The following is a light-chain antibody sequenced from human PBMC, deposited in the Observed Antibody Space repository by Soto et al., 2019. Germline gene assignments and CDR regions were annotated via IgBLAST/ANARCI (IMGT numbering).Light chain of an antibody. CDR2: DGS. Sequence: SYALTQPPSVSVAPGQTARIPCGGDNIGSKSVYWYQQKPGKAPVVVVYDGSDRPSGIPERFSGSNSGTTATLTISRVEAGDEADYFCQVWDSTTDHYVFGAGTNVTVL. CDR1: NIGSKS. CDR3: QVWDSTTDHYV. V-gene: IGLV3-21*02. J-gene: IGLJ1*01.